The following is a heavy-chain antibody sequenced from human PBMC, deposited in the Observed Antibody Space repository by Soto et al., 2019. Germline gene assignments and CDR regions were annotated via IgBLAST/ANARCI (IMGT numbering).Heavy chain of an antibody. V-gene: IGHV1-8*01. CDR2: MNPNSGNT. CDR3: ARVRRIAVAGTYYYYYGMDV. CDR1: GYTFTSYD. J-gene: IGHJ6*02. Sequence: QVQLVQSGAEVKKPGASVKVSRKASGYTFTSYDINWVRQATGQGLEWMGWMNPNSGNTGYAQKFQGRVTMTRNTSISTAYMELSSLRSEDTAVYYCARVRRIAVAGTYYYYYGMDVWGQGTTVTVSS. D-gene: IGHD6-19*01.